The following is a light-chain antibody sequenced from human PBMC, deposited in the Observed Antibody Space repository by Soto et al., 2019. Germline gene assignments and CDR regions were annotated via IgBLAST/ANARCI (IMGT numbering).Light chain of an antibody. CDR1: QIVGGDT. V-gene: IGKV3-20*01. J-gene: IGKJ5*01. CDR2: GAS. CDR3: QQYHWAPDT. Sequence: GLTQSPGALSLSPGERATPSCRASQIVGGDTLAWFQQRPGQAPRLVIYGASNRAAGIPDRFSGSGSGTDFTLTVSRLEPEDFAMYYCQQYHWAPDTFGQGTLLEIK.